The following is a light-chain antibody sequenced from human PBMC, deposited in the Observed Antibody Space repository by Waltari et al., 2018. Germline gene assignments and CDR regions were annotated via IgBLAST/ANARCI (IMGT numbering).Light chain of an antibody. Sequence: DIVMTQSPLSLPVNPGEPASISCTSSETLPHSNGYLYLNWYLQRPGQSPQLLIYLTSNRSSGVPDRLRGSGSSTYFTLKISRVEADDLGIYYCMQTLKVPYTFGQGTNLEIK. CDR3: MQTLKVPYT. CDR2: LTS. CDR1: ETLPHSNGYLY. V-gene: IGKV2-28*01. J-gene: IGKJ2*01.